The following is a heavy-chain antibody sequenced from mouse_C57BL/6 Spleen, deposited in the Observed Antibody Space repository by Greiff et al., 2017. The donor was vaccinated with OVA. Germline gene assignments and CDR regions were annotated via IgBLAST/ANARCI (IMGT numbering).Heavy chain of an antibody. V-gene: IGHV3-6*01. Sequence: EVKLMESGPGLVKPSQSLSLTCSVTGYSITSGYYWNWIRQFPGNKLEWMGFISYDGSNNYKPSLKNRISITRDTSKNQFFLKLNSVTTEDTATYYCARHYYGSLYFDYWGQGTTLTVSS. CDR3: ARHYYGSLYFDY. J-gene: IGHJ2*01. D-gene: IGHD1-1*01. CDR2: ISYDGSN. CDR1: GYSITSGYY.